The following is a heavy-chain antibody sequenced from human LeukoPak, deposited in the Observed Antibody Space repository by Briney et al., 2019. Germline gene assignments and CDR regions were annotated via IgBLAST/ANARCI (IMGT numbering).Heavy chain of an antibody. CDR1: GGSFSGYY. V-gene: IGHV4-34*01. Sequence: PSETLSLTCAVYGGSFSGYYWSWIREPPGKGLEWIGEINHSGSTNYNPCLKSRVTISVDTSKNQFSLKLSSVTAADTAVYYCARIGYCSSTSCYTTDVWGQGTTVTVSS. CDR3: ARIGYCSSTSCYTTDV. D-gene: IGHD2-2*02. J-gene: IGHJ6*01. CDR2: INHSGST.